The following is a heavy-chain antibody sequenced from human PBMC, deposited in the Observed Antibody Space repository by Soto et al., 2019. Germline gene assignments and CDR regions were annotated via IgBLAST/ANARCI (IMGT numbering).Heavy chain of an antibody. Sequence: PGGSLRLSCAASGFTFSSYWMSWVRQAPGKGLEWVANIKQDGSEKYYVDSVKGRFTISRDNAKNSLYLQMNSLRAEDTAVYYCARETRGDYYYYYMDVWGKGTTVTVSS. CDR3: ARETRGDYYYYYMDV. CDR2: IKQDGSEK. D-gene: IGHD7-27*01. V-gene: IGHV3-7*01. CDR1: GFTFSSYW. J-gene: IGHJ6*03.